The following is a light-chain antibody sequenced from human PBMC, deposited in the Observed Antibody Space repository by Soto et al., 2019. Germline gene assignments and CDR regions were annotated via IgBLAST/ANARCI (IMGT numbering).Light chain of an antibody. CDR3: QPSYSFPRT. Sequence: DIQMTQSPSSLSASVGDTVTFTCRASQSISEYLNWYQQKPGKAPRLLIYAASNLDNGVPSRFSGSGSGTTFTLTIRSLQPEDFETYYCQPSYSFPRTFGQGTKVDIK. CDR2: AAS. V-gene: IGKV1-39*01. J-gene: IGKJ1*01. CDR1: QSISEY.